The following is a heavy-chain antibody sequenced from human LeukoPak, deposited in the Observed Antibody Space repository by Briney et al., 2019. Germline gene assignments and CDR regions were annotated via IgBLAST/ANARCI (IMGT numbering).Heavy chain of an antibody. CDR2: IIPILGIA. Sequence: ASVKVSCKASGYTFISYDINWVRQAPGQGLEWMGRIIPILGIANYAQKFQGRVTITADKSTSTAYMELSSLRSEDTAVYYCARENYSPFDYWGQGTLVTVSS. V-gene: IGHV1-69*04. CDR3: ARENYSPFDY. CDR1: GYTFISYD. J-gene: IGHJ4*02. D-gene: IGHD3-10*01.